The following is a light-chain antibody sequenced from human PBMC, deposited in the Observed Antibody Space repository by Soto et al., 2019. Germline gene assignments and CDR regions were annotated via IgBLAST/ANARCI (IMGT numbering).Light chain of an antibody. V-gene: IGLV1-51*01. CDR2: DND. CDR3: GTWDSSLSAYV. Sequence: QSVLTQPPSVSAAPGQKVTISCSGNGSNIGNNYVSWYQQLPGTAPKLLIYDNDERPSGIPDRFSGSKSGTSATLGITGLQTGDEADYYCGTWDSSLSAYVFGTGTKVTVL. J-gene: IGLJ1*01. CDR1: GSNIGNNY.